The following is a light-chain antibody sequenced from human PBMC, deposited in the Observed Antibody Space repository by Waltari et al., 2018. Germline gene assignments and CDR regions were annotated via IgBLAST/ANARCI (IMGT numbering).Light chain of an antibody. CDR2: DAS. Sequence: EIVVTQSPAALSLSPGDRVTISCRASQSVRNNFAWYQQKPGQAPRLLIFDASTRATGIPARFSGSGSGTEFTLTINTLQSEDFGIYYCQQYDNLITFGPGTTVH. J-gene: IGKJ3*01. CDR3: QQYDNLIT. V-gene: IGKV3D-15*01. CDR1: QSVRNN.